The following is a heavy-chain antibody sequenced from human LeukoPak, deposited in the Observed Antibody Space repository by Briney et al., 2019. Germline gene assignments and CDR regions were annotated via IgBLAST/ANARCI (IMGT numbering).Heavy chain of an antibody. V-gene: IGHV4-30-4*01. CDR2: IYYSGST. J-gene: IGHJ6*02. D-gene: IGHD3-22*01. Sequence: SQTLSLTCTVSGGSISSGDYYWSWIRRPPGKGLEWIGYIYYSGSTYYNPSLKSRVTISVDTSKNQFSLKLSSVTAADTAVYYCARVRIYYYDSSGTWTGLPVGMDVWGQGTTVTVSS. CDR1: GGSISSGDYY. CDR3: ARVRIYYYDSSGTWTGLPVGMDV.